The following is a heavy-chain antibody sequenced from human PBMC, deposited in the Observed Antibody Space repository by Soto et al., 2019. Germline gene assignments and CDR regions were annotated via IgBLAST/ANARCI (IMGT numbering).Heavy chain of an antibody. CDR3: ATFEYYTPY. CDR1: GFTFSSYA. J-gene: IGHJ4*02. CDR2: ISGSGGST. D-gene: IGHD3-10*01. V-gene: IGHV3-23*01. Sequence: GGSLRLSCAASGFTFSSYAMSWVRQAPGKGLEWVSSISGSGGSTHYADSVKGRFTISRDNSKNTLLLQMNSLRAEDTAVYYCATFEYYTPYWGQGTLVTVSS.